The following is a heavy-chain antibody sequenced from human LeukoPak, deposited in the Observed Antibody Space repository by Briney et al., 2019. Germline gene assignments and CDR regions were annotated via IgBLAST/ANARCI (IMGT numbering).Heavy chain of an antibody. CDR3: ARLKSVALAGPYYFDY. Sequence: SVKVSCRASGGTFSSYAISWVRQAPGQGLEWMGGIIPIFGTANYAQKFQGRVTITADESTSTAYMELSSLRSADTAVYYCARLKSVALAGPYYFDYWGQGTLVTVST. D-gene: IGHD6-19*01. CDR1: GGTFSSYA. J-gene: IGHJ4*02. CDR2: IIPIFGTA. V-gene: IGHV1-69*01.